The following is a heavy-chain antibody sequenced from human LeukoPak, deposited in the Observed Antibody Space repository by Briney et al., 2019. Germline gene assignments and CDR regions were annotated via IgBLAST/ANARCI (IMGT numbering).Heavy chain of an antibody. CDR1: GFTFSSYW. CDR3: ARERYGSGTRVRYFDY. Sequence: PGGSLRLSCAASGFTFSSYWMSWVRQAPGKGLEWVANIKQDGSEKCYVDSVKGRFTFSRDNAKDSLYLQMNSLRAEDTAVYYCARERYGSGTRVRYFDYWGQGTLVTVSS. V-gene: IGHV3-7*01. J-gene: IGHJ4*02. D-gene: IGHD3-10*01. CDR2: IKQDGSEK.